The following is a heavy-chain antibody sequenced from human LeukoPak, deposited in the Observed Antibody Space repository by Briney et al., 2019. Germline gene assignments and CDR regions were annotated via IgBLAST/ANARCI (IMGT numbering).Heavy chain of an antibody. D-gene: IGHD3-10*02. V-gene: IGHV4-39*07. J-gene: IGHJ1*01. CDR2: LQYGGRT. CDR3: ASPKITLSEYFQH. CDR1: GGSISSSSSY. Sequence: PSETLSLTCTVSGGSISSSSSYWGWIRQSPGKGLEWIGSLQYGGRTYYNPSLKSRVTISVDTSKNQFSLKLSSVTAADTAVYFCASPKITLSEYFQHWGQGTLVTVSS.